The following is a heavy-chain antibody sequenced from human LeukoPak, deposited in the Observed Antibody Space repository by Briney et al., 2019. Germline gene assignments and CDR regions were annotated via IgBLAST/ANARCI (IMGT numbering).Heavy chain of an antibody. CDR2: ISGSGGST. J-gene: IGHJ4*02. V-gene: IGHV3-23*01. CDR3: AKDRTYYYDSGSYYSDY. Sequence: GGSLRLSCAASGFTFSSYAMTWVRQAPGRGLEWVSAISGSGGSTYYADSVKGRFTISRDQSKNTLFLQMNSLRAEDTAIYYCAKDRTYYYDSGSYYSDYWGQGTLVTVSS. CDR1: GFTFSSYA. D-gene: IGHD3-22*01.